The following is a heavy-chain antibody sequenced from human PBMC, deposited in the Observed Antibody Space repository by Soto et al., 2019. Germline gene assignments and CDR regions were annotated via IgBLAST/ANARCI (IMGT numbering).Heavy chain of an antibody. CDR1: GYTFTNFG. J-gene: IGHJ6*02. Sequence: ASVKVSCKASGYTFTNFGISWVRQAPGQGLEWMGWISAYNGNTNYAQKLQGRVTMTTDTSTSTAYMELRSLRSDDTAVYYCAREYCISTSCYARYYYYYYGMDVWGQGTTVTVSS. CDR2: ISAYNGNT. D-gene: IGHD2-2*01. V-gene: IGHV1-18*01. CDR3: AREYCISTSCYARYYYYYYGMDV.